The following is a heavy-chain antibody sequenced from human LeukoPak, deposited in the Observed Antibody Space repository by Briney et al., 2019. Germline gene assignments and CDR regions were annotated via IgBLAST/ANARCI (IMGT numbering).Heavy chain of an antibody. Sequence: ASVKVSCKASGYTFNSYDINWVRQATGQGLEWMGWMNPNSGNTGYAQKFQGRVTMTRNTSISTAYMELSSLRSEDTAVYYCARGPRYSSSCGNDAFDIWGQGTMVTVSS. CDR2: MNPNSGNT. J-gene: IGHJ3*02. D-gene: IGHD6-13*01. V-gene: IGHV1-8*01. CDR3: ARGPRYSSSCGNDAFDI. CDR1: GYTFNSYD.